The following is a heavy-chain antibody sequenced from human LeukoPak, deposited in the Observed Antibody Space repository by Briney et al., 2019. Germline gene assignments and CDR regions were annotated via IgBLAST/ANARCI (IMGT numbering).Heavy chain of an antibody. CDR1: GGSISSSSYF. CDR2: MYYSGST. Sequence: PSETLSLTCTVSGGSISSSSYFWGWIRQPPGKGLEWIGSMYYSGSTYYNPSLKSRVTISVDTSKNQFSLKLSSVTAADTAVYYCARADYGSGSYPLDYWGQGTLVPSPQ. CDR3: ARADYGSGSYPLDY. J-gene: IGHJ4*02. V-gene: IGHV4-39*07. D-gene: IGHD3-10*01.